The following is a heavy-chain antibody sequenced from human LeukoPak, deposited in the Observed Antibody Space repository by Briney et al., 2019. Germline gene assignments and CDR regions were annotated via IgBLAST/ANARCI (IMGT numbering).Heavy chain of an antibody. V-gene: IGHV3-9*03. CDR1: GFTFDDYA. CDR2: ISWNSGSI. D-gene: IGHD3-10*01. J-gene: IGHJ3*02. CDR3: AKGLSGSVAWAFDI. Sequence: PGGSLRLSCAASGFTFDDYAMHWVRQAPGKGLEGVSGISWNSGSIVYADSVKGRFTISRDNAKNSLYLQMNSLRAEDMALYYCAKGLSGSVAWAFDIWGQGTMVTVPS.